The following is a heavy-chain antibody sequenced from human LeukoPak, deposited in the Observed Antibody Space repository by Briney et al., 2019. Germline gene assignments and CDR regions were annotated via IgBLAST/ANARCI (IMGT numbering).Heavy chain of an antibody. CDR2: IYYSGST. V-gene: IGHV4-39*01. CDR3: ARQVGYSGPRL. CDR1: GGSISSSSYY. D-gene: IGHD5-12*01. Sequence: PSETLSLTCTVSGGSISSSSYYWGWIRQPPGKGLEWIGSIYYSGSTYYNPSLKSRVTISVDTSKNQFSLKLSSVTAADTAVYYCARQVGYSGPRLWGQGTLVTVSS. J-gene: IGHJ4*02.